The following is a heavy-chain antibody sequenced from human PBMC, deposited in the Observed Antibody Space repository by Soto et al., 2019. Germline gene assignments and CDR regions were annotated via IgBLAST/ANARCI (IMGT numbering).Heavy chain of an antibody. CDR1: GDSISTDY. V-gene: IGHV4-59*08. Sequence: PSXTLSLTCTVSGDSISTDYWSWIRQSPGKGLEWIGFIYYGGSTNYNPSLKSRVTISVVTPKNQFSLKLRSVTAADTAVYYCAKNWNWGSLVHWGQGTLVTVSS. J-gene: IGHJ4*02. CDR2: IYYGGST. CDR3: AKNWNWGSLVH. D-gene: IGHD7-27*01.